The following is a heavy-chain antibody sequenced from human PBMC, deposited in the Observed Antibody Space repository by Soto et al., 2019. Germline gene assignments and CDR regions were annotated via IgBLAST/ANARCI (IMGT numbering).Heavy chain of an antibody. D-gene: IGHD6-13*01. Sequence: GGSLRLSCVASGFTFGDWWMHWVRQAPGKGLVWVSRIKGDGSRTNFADFVKGRFTISRGNAKNTVYLQVNSLTVEDTAVYYCAKDLYDAAADRWGQGTLVTVSS. J-gene: IGHJ5*02. V-gene: IGHV3-74*01. CDR3: AKDLYDAAADR. CDR2: IKGDGSRT. CDR1: GFTFGDWW.